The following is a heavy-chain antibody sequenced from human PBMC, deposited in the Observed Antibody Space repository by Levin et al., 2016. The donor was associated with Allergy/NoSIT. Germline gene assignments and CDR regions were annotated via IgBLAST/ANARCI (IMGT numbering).Heavy chain of an antibody. D-gene: IGHD3-10*01. V-gene: IGHV4/OR15-8*02. Sequence: SETLSLTCDVSGGSIISTNWWTWVRQSPGRGLEWVGEIYHSGYLNYNPSLKSRLAISIDKSKNQFSLSLTFVTAADTAVYYCAAGRGHSYYYMDVWGKGTSVSVSS. CDR2: IYHSGYL. J-gene: IGHJ6*03. CDR3: AAGRGHSYYYMDV. CDR1: GGSIISTNW.